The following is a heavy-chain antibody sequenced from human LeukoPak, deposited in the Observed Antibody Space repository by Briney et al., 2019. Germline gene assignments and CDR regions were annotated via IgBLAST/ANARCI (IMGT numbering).Heavy chain of an antibody. CDR2: IYYSGST. CDR1: GGSFSGYY. D-gene: IGHD2-2*01. CDR3: ARVLEYQLLFAFDI. J-gene: IGHJ3*02. Sequence: SETLSLTCAVYGGSFSGYYWSWIRQPPGKGLEWIGYIYYSGSTNYNPSLKSRVTISVDTSKNQFSLKLSSVTAADTAVYYCARVLEYQLLFAFDIWGQGTMVTVSS. V-gene: IGHV4-59*01.